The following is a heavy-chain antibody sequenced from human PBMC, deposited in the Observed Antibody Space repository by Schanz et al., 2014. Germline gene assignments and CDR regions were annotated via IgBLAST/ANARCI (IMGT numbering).Heavy chain of an antibody. V-gene: IGHV3-11*06. Sequence: QVYLVESGGDLVKPGGSLRLSCAASGFTFSDYYMAWIRQAPGKRLEWVSHISGSSIHKNYADSVKGRFTISRDNAENTLYLQMNSLRVEDTAVYYCAMGGYQLHQWGQGTLVTVSS. D-gene: IGHD1-7*01. CDR1: GFTFSDYY. J-gene: IGHJ4*02. CDR2: ISGSSIHK. CDR3: AMGGYQLHQ.